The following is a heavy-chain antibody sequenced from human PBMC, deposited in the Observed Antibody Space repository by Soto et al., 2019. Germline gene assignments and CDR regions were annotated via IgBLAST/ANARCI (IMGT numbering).Heavy chain of an antibody. J-gene: IGHJ4*02. V-gene: IGHV3-48*01. D-gene: IGHD2-21*01. CDR1: GFTFSSYS. CDR2: ISSSSSTI. Sequence: EVQLVESGGGLVQPGGSLRLSCAASGFTFSSYSMNWVRQAPGKGLEWVSYISSSSSTIYYADSVKGRFTISRDNGKNSLYLQMNSLRAEDTAVYYCARDSSRCGGDCYSFDYWGQGTLVTVSS. CDR3: ARDSSRCGGDCYSFDY.